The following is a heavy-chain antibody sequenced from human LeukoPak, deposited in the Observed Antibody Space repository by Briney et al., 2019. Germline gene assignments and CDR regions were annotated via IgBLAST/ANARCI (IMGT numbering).Heavy chain of an antibody. CDR1: GFTFSSYS. D-gene: IGHD3-9*01. J-gene: IGHJ5*02. Sequence: PGGSLRLSCAASGFTFSSYSMNWVRQAPGKGLERVSYISSSSSTIYYADSVKGRFTISRDNAKNSQYLQMNSLRAEDTAVYYCARALRYFDWLSTSPEYNWFDPWGQGTLVTVSS. CDR3: ARALRYFDWLSTSPEYNWFDP. V-gene: IGHV3-48*01. CDR2: ISSSSSTI.